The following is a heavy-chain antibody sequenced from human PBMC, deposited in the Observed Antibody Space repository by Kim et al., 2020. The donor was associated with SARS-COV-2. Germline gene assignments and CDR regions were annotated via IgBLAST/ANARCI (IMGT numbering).Heavy chain of an antibody. D-gene: IGHD2-8*02. CDR2: T. Sequence: TNYNPSRKSRVTISVDTSKNQFSLKLGSVTAADTAVYYCARGEATGGFDYWGQGTLVTVSS. CDR3: ARGEATGGFDY. J-gene: IGHJ4*02. V-gene: IGHV4-59*09.